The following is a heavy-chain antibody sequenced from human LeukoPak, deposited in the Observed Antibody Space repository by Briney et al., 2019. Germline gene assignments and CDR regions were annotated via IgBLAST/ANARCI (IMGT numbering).Heavy chain of an antibody. CDR2: VYVTGSN. CDR3: ARDRQWLVDH. D-gene: IGHD6-19*01. J-gene: IGHJ5*02. Sequence: TSETLSLTCTVPGDSISSYYWSWIRQPAGKGLEWMGSVYVTGSNNLNPALQSRISMAVDTSKNHFSLKLTSVIAAATAVCYWARDRQWLVDHWGQGTLVTVSS. V-gene: IGHV4-4*07. CDR1: GDSISSYY.